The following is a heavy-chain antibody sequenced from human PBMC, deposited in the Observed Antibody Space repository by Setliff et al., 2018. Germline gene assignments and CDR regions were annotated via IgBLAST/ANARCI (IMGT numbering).Heavy chain of an antibody. CDR1: GFTFSSYS. CDR2: ISYSSGSI. CDR3: VRALAYYYMDV. V-gene: IGHV3-48*01. J-gene: IGHJ6*03. Sequence: LRLSCEASGFTFSSYSMNWVRQAPGKGLEWVAHISYSSGSISYADSVKGRFTISRDNAKNSLYLQMNSLRAEDTAIYYCVRALAYYYMDVWGKGTTVTVSS.